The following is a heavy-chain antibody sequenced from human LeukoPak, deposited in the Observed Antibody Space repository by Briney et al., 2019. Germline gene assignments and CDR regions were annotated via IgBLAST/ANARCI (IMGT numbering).Heavy chain of an antibody. CDR2: INTNTGNP. J-gene: IGHJ5*02. CDR1: GYTFTSYA. D-gene: IGHD3-9*01. V-gene: IGHV7-4-1*02. Sequence: ASVKVSCKASGYTFTSYAMNWVRQAPGQGLEWMGWINTNTGNPTYAQGFTGRFVFSLDTSVSTEYLQISSLKAEDTAVYYCARELHYDILTGYFTWGQGTLVTVSS. CDR3: ARELHYDILTGYFT.